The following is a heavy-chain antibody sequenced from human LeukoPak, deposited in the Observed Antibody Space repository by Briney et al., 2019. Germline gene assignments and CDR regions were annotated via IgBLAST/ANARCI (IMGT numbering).Heavy chain of an antibody. V-gene: IGHV3-7*01. D-gene: IGHD5-12*01. J-gene: IGHJ4*02. CDR1: GGSISSSSYY. CDR3: ARSDIVATVFDY. Sequence: ETLSLTCTVSGGSISSSSYYWGWIRQPPGKGLEWVANIKQDGSEIYYVDSVKGRFTISRDNAKNSLYLQMNSLRAEDTAVYYCARSDIVATVFDYWGQGTLVTVSS. CDR2: IKQDGSEI.